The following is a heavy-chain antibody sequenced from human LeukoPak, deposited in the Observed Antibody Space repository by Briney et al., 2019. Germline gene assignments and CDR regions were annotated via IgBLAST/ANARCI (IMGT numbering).Heavy chain of an antibody. Sequence: GGSLRLSCAASGFTFSSYSMNWVRQAPGKGLEWVSSISSSSSYIYYADSVKGRFTISRDNAKNSLYLQMNSLRAEDTAVYYCAKGFRLRGSLIDYWGQGTLVTVSS. D-gene: IGHD1-26*01. CDR3: AKGFRLRGSLIDY. V-gene: IGHV3-21*04. J-gene: IGHJ4*02. CDR2: ISSSSSYI. CDR1: GFTFSSYS.